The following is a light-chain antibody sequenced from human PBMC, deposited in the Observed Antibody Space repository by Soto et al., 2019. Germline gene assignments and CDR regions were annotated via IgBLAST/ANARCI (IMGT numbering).Light chain of an antibody. J-gene: IGLJ2*01. CDR3: SSYTSSNTLV. CDR1: SSDVGVYHY. Sequence: QSALTQPASVSGSPGQSITISCTGTSSDVGVYHYVSWYQQHPGKAPKLMIYEVSNRPSGVSNRFSGSKSGNTASLTISGLQAEDEADYYCSSYTSSNTLVFGGGTKVTVL. V-gene: IGLV2-14*01. CDR2: EVS.